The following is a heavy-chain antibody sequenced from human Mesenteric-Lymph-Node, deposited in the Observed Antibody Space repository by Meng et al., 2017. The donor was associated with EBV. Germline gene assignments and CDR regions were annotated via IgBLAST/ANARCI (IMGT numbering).Heavy chain of an antibody. CDR3: ARDQSGLSGFDP. J-gene: IGHJ5*02. Sequence: QVPLPLSCLRSGRPSAALSLTCTVSGGAVSSGSYYWNWILQPPGQGLEWIGYIYYSGNTTYNPSLKSRVTISVDTSKNQFSLSLSSVTAADTAVYYCARDQSGLSGFDPWGQGTLVTVSS. CDR1: GGAVSSGSYY. CDR2: IYYSGNT. V-gene: IGHV4-61*01. D-gene: IGHD3-3*01.